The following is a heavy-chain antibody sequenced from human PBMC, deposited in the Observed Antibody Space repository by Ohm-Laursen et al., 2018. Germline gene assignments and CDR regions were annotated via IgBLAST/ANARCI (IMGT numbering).Heavy chain of an antibody. Sequence: SETLSLTWTVSGGSISSYYWSWIRQPAGKGLEWIGRIYTSGSTSYNPSLKSRVTMSVDTSKNQFSLKLSSVTAADTAVYYCAGVRGFGELQYWGQGTLVTVSS. CDR2: IYTSGST. CDR1: GGSISSYY. J-gene: IGHJ4*02. D-gene: IGHD3-10*01. V-gene: IGHV4-4*07. CDR3: AGVRGFGELQY.